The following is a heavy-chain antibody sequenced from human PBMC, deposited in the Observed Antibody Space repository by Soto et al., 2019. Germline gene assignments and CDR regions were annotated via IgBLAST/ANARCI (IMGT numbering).Heavy chain of an antibody. Sequence: GASVKVSCKASGGTFSSYAISWVRQAPGQGLEWMGGIIPIFGTANYAQKFQGRVTITADESTSTAYMELSSLRSEDTAVYYCARSTSPIVVVTINWFDPWGQGTLVTVSS. D-gene: IGHD3-22*01. J-gene: IGHJ5*02. CDR2: IIPIFGTA. V-gene: IGHV1-69*13. CDR1: GGTFSSYA. CDR3: ARSTSPIVVVTINWFDP.